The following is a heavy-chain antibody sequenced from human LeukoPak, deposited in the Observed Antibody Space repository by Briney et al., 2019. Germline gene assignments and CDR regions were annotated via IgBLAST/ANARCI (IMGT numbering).Heavy chain of an antibody. D-gene: IGHD3-22*01. J-gene: IGHJ4*02. CDR1: GFTFSDYY. CDR3: ARAGGYDSSGYYFDY. Sequence: LRLSCAASGFTFSDYYMSWIRQHPGKGLEWIGYIYYSGSTYYNPSLKSRITISVDTSKYQFSLKLSSVTAADTAVYYCARAGGYDSSGYYFDYWGQGTLVTVSS. CDR2: IYYSGST. V-gene: IGHV4-31*02.